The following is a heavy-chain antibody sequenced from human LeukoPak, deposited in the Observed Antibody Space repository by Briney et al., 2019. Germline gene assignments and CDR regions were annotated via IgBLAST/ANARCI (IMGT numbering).Heavy chain of an antibody. V-gene: IGHV5-51*01. CDR1: GYRFTSYW. D-gene: IGHD4-23*01. CDR3: ARQRDGGNSAAGY. Sequence: GESLKISCKGSGYRFTSYWIGWVRRMPGKGPEWMGITHPGDSDTRYSPSFQGQVTISADKSISTAYLQWSSLKASDTAMYYCARQRDGGNSAAGYWGQGTLVTLSS. J-gene: IGHJ4*02. CDR2: THPGDSDT.